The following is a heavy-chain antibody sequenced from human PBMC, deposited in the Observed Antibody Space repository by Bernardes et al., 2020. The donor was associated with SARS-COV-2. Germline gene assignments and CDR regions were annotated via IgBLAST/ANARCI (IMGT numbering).Heavy chain of an antibody. V-gene: IGHV3-9*01. CDR3: AKGLGGGYNSPLDY. CDR1: GFIFEDYA. J-gene: IGHJ4*02. Sequence: GGSLRLSRAASGFIFEDYAMHWVRQAPGKGLEWVSSISWNSGDIDYADSVKGRFTVSRDNVKKSLFLQINSLRGEDTALYYCAKGLGGGYNSPLDYWGQGTLVSVSS. CDR2: ISWNSGDI. D-gene: IGHD6-25*01.